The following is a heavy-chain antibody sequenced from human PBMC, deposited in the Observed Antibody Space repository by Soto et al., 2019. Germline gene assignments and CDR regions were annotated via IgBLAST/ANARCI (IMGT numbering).Heavy chain of an antibody. CDR1: GGSFSGYY. CDR3: ARDRRYYDFWSGYSKGVDY. CDR2: INHSGST. Sequence: SETLSLTCAVYGGSFSGYYWSWIRQPPGKGLEWIGEINHSGSTNYNPSLKSRVTISVDTSKNQFSLKLSSVTAADTAVYYCARDRRYYDFWSGYSKGVDYWGQGTLVIVSS. J-gene: IGHJ4*02. V-gene: IGHV4-34*01. D-gene: IGHD3-3*01.